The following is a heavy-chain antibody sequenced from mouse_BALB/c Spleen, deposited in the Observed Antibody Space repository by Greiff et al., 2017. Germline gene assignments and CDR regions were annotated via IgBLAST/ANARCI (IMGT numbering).Heavy chain of an antibody. CDR3: ARIYYDGAWFAY. D-gene: IGHD2-4*01. Sequence: VQLQQPGAELVRPGVSVKISCKGSGYTFTDYAMHWVKQSHAKSLEWIGVISTYYGDASYNQKFKGKATMTVDKSSSTAYMELARLTSEDSAIYYCARIYYDGAWFAYWGQGTLVTVSA. V-gene: IGHV1S137*01. J-gene: IGHJ3*01. CDR2: ISTYYGDA. CDR1: GYTFTDYA.